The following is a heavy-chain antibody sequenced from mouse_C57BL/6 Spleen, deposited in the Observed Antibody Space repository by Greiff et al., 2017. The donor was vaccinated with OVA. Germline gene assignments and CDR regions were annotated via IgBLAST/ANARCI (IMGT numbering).Heavy chain of an antibody. J-gene: IGHJ3*01. Sequence: QVQLQQPGAELVMPGASVKLSCKASGYTFTSYWMHWVKQRPGQGLEWIGEIDPSDSYTNYNQKFKGKSTLTVDKYSSTAYMQLSSLTSEDSAVYYCARRTGSSAWFAYWGQGTLVTVSA. V-gene: IGHV1-69*01. CDR1: GYTFTSYW. CDR3: ARRTGSSAWFAY. D-gene: IGHD1-1*01. CDR2: IDPSDSYT.